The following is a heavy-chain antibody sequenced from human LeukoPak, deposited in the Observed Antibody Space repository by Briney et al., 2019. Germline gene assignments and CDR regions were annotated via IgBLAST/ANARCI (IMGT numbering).Heavy chain of an antibody. J-gene: IGHJ6*03. Sequence: SVKVSCKGSGGTFSSYSISWVRQAPGQGLEWMGGIIPAFGTAHYAQKFQGRVTFTTDESTTTAYMELRSLRSEDTAVYYCASEGNYDSSGYSRYNYYYMDVWGKGTAVNVSS. CDR1: GGTFSSYS. V-gene: IGHV1-69*05. CDR3: ASEGNYDSSGYSRYNYYYMDV. CDR2: IIPAFGTA. D-gene: IGHD3-22*01.